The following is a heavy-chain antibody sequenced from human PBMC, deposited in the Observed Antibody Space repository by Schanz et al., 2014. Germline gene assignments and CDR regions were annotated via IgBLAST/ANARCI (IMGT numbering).Heavy chain of an antibody. CDR3: ARDRRRYCSTASCLHDNWFDP. CDR1: GYTFSSYG. CDR2: INGYNGHT. D-gene: IGHD2-2*01. J-gene: IGHJ5*02. V-gene: IGHV1-18*01. Sequence: QVQLVQSGDEVKKPGASVKVSCKTSGYTFSSYGITWVRQAPGQGLEWMGWINGYNGHTLYAQKFQGRVTMTTDTSTSTSYMELTSLRFDDTAVYYCARDRRRYCSTASCLHDNWFDPWGQGTLVIVPS.